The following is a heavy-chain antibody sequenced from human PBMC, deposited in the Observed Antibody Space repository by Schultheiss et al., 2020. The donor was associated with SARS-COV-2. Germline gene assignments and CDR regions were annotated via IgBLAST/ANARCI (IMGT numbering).Heavy chain of an antibody. V-gene: IGHV3-33*01. J-gene: IGHJ4*02. CDR3: AREGGYCSSTSCYIFDY. Sequence: GGSLRLSCAASGFTFSSYGMHWVRQAPGKGLEWVAVIWYDGSNKYYADSVKGRFTISRDNSKNTLYLQMNSLRAEDTAVYYCAREGGYCSSTSCYIFDYWGQGTLVTVSS. CDR1: GFTFSSYG. CDR2: IWYDGSNK. D-gene: IGHD2-2*02.